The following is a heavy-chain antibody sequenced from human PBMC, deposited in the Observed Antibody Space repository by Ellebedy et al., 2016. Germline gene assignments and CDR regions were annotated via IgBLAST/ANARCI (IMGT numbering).Heavy chain of an antibody. Sequence: SETLSLTCAVYGGSFSGYYWSCIRQPPGKGLEWIGEINHSGSTNYNSSLKSRVAISVDTSKNQFSLKLSSVTAADTAVYYCAREGYYYDSSGSGASYNWFDPWGQGTLVTVSS. D-gene: IGHD3-22*01. CDR2: INHSGST. CDR3: AREGYYYDSSGSGASYNWFDP. V-gene: IGHV4-34*01. CDR1: GGSFSGYY. J-gene: IGHJ5*02.